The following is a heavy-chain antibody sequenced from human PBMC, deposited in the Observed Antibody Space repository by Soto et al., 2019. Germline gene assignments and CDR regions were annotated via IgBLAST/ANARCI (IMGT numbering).Heavy chain of an antibody. CDR3: ATRYYYDSSVDAFDI. CDR1: GYTLTELS. J-gene: IGHJ3*02. V-gene: IGHV1-24*01. Sequence: ASVKVSCKVSGYTLTELSMHWVRQAPGKGLEWMGGFDPEDGETIYAQKFQGRVTMTEDTSTDTAYMELSSLRSEDTAVYYCATRYYYDSSVDAFDIWGQGTMVTVS. CDR2: FDPEDGET. D-gene: IGHD3-22*01.